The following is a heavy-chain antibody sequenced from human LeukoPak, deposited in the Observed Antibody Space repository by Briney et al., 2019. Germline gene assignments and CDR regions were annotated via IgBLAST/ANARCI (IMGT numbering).Heavy chain of an antibody. Sequence: GGSLRLSCAASGFTFSSYAMHWVRQAPGKGLEWVAVISYDGSNKYYADSVKGRFTISRDNSKNTLYLQMNSLRAEDTAVYYCARGRDYTWYFDYWGQGTLVTVSS. V-gene: IGHV3-30-3*01. D-gene: IGHD4-11*01. CDR3: ARGRDYTWYFDY. CDR2: ISYDGSNK. CDR1: GFTFSSYA. J-gene: IGHJ4*02.